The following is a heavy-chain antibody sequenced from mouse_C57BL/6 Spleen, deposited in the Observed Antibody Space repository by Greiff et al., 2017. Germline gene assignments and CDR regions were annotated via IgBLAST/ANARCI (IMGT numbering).Heavy chain of an antibody. CDR3: ARFDYDDAMDY. CDR1: GYAFSSSW. D-gene: IGHD2-4*01. Sequence: LQESGPELVKPGASVKISCKASGYAFSSSWMNWVKQRPGKGLEWIGRIYPGDGDTNYNGKFKGKATLTADKSSSTAYMQLSSLTSEDSAVYFCARFDYDDAMDYWGQGTSVTVSS. J-gene: IGHJ4*01. V-gene: IGHV1-82*01. CDR2: IYPGDGDT.